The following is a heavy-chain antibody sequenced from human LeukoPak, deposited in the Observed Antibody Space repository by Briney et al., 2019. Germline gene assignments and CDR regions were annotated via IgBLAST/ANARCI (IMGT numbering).Heavy chain of an antibody. CDR2: IVPIVGTT. Sequence: GASVKVSCKTSGGTFSDTAISWVRQAPGQGLEWMARIVPIVGTTDHAQRFQGRVAITADKFTSTAYMELSNLRSEDTAMYFCVRDRRAYGLDVWGQGTTVTVSS. CDR3: VRDRRAYGLDV. CDR1: GGTFSDTA. J-gene: IGHJ6*02. V-gene: IGHV1-69*04.